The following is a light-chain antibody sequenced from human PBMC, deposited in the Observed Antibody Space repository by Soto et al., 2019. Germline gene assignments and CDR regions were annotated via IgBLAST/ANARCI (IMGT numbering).Light chain of an antibody. Sequence: DIQMTQSPSTLSASVGDRVTITCRASQSISSWLAWYQQKPGKAPKLLIYKSSSLESGVPSRFSGSGSGTEFNLNISSLQPDDFATYYCQQYNDYPWTFGQGTKVEIK. CDR3: QQYNDYPWT. CDR2: KSS. CDR1: QSISSW. V-gene: IGKV1-5*03. J-gene: IGKJ1*01.